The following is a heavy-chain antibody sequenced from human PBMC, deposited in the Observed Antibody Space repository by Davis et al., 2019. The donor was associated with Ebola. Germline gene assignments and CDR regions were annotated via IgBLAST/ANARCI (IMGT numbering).Heavy chain of an antibody. Sequence: PGGSLRLSCAASGFTFSSYWMSWVRQAPGKGLEWVANIKQDGSEKYYVDSVKGRFTISRDNAKNSLYLQMNSLRAEDTAVYYCARERYYDFWSGYYMDHWGQGTLVTVSS. D-gene: IGHD3-3*01. CDR3: ARERYYDFWSGYYMDH. CDR1: GFTFSSYW. J-gene: IGHJ4*02. CDR2: IKQDGSEK. V-gene: IGHV3-7*01.